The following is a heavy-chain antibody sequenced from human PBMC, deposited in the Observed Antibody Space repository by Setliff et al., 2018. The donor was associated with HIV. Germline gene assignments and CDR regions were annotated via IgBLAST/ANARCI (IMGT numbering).Heavy chain of an antibody. J-gene: IGHJ3*02. V-gene: IGHV4-38-2*02. CDR2: IWHAGNT. CDR3: ARAVNLTFDI. CDR1: GYSIAGNLS. Sequence: SETLSLTCTVSGYSIAGNLSWGWIRQHPKKGLEWIGSIWHAGNTLYNPSLKSRVTITLDTSMEEYCLQLSSVTAADTAVDYSARAVNLTFDIWGQGTMVTVSS.